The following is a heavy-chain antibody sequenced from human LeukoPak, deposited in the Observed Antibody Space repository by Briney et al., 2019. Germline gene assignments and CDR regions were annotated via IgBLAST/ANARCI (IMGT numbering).Heavy chain of an antibody. V-gene: IGHV4-61*01. D-gene: IGHD3-10*01. Sequence: PSETLSLTCTVSGGSVSSGSYYWSWIRQPPGKGLEWIGYIYYSRSTNYNPSLKSRVTISVDTSKNQFSLRLSSVTAADTAVYYCARLKSGGAGSYYKNPFDYWGQGTLVTVSS. CDR1: GGSVSSGSYY. CDR2: IYYSRST. J-gene: IGHJ4*02. CDR3: ARLKSGGAGSYYKNPFDY.